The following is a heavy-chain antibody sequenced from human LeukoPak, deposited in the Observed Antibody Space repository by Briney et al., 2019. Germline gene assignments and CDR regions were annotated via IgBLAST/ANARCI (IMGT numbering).Heavy chain of an antibody. CDR1: GGSISSYY. D-gene: IGHD6-13*01. CDR2: IYYSGST. J-gene: IGHJ3*02. V-gene: IGHV4-59*01. CDR3: ARDGIAAGRDAFDI. Sequence: PSETLSLTCTVSGGSISSYYWSWIWQPPGKGLEWIGYIYYSGSTNYNPSLKSRVTISVDTSKNQFSLKLSSVTAADTAVYYCARDGIAAGRDAFDIWGQGTMVTVSS.